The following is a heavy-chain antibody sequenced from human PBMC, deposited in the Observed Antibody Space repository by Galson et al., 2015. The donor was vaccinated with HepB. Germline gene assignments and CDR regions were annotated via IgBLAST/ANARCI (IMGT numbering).Heavy chain of an antibody. J-gene: IGHJ4*02. Sequence: CAISGDSVSSTRAAWNRIRQSPSRGLEWLGRTYYKSEWNTDYAPSVDSRIIINADTSKNQFSLQLNSVTPEDTAVYYCARDHRWSFDYWGQGTLVTVSS. D-gene: IGHD4-23*01. CDR2: TYYKSEWNT. CDR1: GDSVSSTRAA. CDR3: ARDHRWSFDY. V-gene: IGHV6-1*01.